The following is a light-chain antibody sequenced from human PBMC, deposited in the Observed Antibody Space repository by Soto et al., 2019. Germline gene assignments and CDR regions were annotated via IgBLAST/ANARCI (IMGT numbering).Light chain of an antibody. CDR3: QQYKIYPLT. Sequence: DVQMTQSPSSLSASVGDRVTITCRASQDIKDWLAWYQQKPAKAPKSLISAASNLQPGVPSRFSGSGSGTEFTLTITSLQPEDSATYFCQQYKIYPLTFGGGTKVEIK. CDR2: AAS. CDR1: QDIKDW. J-gene: IGKJ4*01. V-gene: IGKV1D-16*01.